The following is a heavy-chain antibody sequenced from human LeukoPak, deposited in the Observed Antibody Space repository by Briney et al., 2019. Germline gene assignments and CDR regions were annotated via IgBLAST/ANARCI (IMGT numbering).Heavy chain of an antibody. D-gene: IGHD3-22*01. V-gene: IGHV3-23*01. Sequence: GGSLRLSCAASGFTFSSYAMSWVRLAPGKGQESVSAISGSGGSTYYADSVKGRFTISRDNSKNTLYLQMNSLRAEDTAVYYCAKAEGLNYYDSSGYYFWGQGTLVTVSS. CDR3: AKAEGLNYYDSSGYYF. CDR1: GFTFSSYA. J-gene: IGHJ4*02. CDR2: ISGSGGST.